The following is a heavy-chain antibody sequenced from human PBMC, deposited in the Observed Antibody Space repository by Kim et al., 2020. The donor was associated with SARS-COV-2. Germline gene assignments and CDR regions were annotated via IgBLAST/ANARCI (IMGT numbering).Heavy chain of an antibody. CDR1: GGSISSSSYY. CDR2: IYYSGST. Sequence: SETLSLTCTVSGGSISSSSYYWGWIRQPPGKGLEWIGSIYYSGSTYYNPSLKSRVTISVDTSKNQFSLKLSSVTAADTAVYYCARVGRSEGRKYYDFWSGYAYYFDYWGQGTLVTVSS. CDR3: ARVGRSEGRKYYDFWSGYAYYFDY. J-gene: IGHJ4*02. D-gene: IGHD3-3*01. V-gene: IGHV4-39*07.